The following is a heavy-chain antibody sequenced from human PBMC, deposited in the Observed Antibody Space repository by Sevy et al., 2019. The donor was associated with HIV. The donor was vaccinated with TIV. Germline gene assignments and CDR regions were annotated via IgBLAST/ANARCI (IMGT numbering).Heavy chain of an antibody. CDR3: ARGYDAGPLIY. J-gene: IGHJ4*01. D-gene: IGHD3-22*01. CDR1: GGTFSADY. V-gene: IGHV4-34*01. Sequence: SETLSLTCTVYGGTFSADYWTWISQPPGKGLEWIGEINHSGSTNYNPSLKSRVTISLDTSKNQFSLRLTSVTAADTAVFYCARGYDAGPLIYWGHGTLVTVSS. CDR2: INHSGST.